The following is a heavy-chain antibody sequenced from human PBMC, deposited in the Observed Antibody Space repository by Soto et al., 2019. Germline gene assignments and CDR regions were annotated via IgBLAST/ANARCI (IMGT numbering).Heavy chain of an antibody. CDR2: INHSGST. Sequence: SETLSLTCAVYGGSFSGYYWSWIRQPPGKGLEWIGEINHSGSTNYNPSLKSRVTISVDTSKNQFSLKLSSVTAADTAVYYCARGPLNRPSGSYYVYYFDYWGQGTLVTVSS. V-gene: IGHV4-34*01. CDR1: GGSFSGYY. D-gene: IGHD1-26*01. CDR3: ARGPLNRPSGSYYVYYFDY. J-gene: IGHJ4*02.